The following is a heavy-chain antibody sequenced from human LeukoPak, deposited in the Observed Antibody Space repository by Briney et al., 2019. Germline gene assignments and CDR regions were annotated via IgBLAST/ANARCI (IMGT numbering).Heavy chain of an antibody. CDR2: ISGSGGNT. Sequence: GGSLRLSCAASKATFSDYAMNWVRQAPGKGLEWVSCISGSGGNTYYADSVKGRFTISRDNSKNTLYLQMNSLRAEDTALYYCAKGTGINHYHWIDPWGQGTQVTVSS. D-gene: IGHD3/OR15-3a*01. V-gene: IGHV3-23*01. CDR3: AKGTGINHYHWIDP. J-gene: IGHJ5*02. CDR1: KATFSDYA.